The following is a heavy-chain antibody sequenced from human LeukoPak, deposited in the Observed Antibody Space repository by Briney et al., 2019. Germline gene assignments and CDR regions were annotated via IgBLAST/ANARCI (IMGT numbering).Heavy chain of an antibody. V-gene: IGHV1-18*01. Sequence: ASVKVSCKASGYTFTSYGISWVRQAPGQGLEWMGWISAYNGNTNYAQKLQGRVTMTTDTSTSTAYMELRSLRSDDTAVYYRARDLVARIAATGTTDYWGQGTLVTVSS. D-gene: IGHD6-13*01. CDR3: ARDLVARIAATGTTDY. CDR1: GYTFTSYG. J-gene: IGHJ4*02. CDR2: ISAYNGNT.